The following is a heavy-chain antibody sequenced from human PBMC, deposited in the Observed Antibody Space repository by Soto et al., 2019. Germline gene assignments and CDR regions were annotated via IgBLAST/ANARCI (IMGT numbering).Heavy chain of an antibody. CDR1: GDSVSSNSAA. CDR3: ARDSKAVTIFGVVIYYGMDV. V-gene: IGHV6-1*01. J-gene: IGHJ6*02. Sequence: PSQTLSLTCAISGDSVSSNSAAWNWIRQSPSRGLEWLGRTYYRSKWYNDYAVSVKSRITINPDTSKNQFSLQLNSVTPEDTAVYYCARDSKAVTIFGVVIYYGMDVWGQGTTVTVSS. D-gene: IGHD3-3*01. CDR2: TYYRSKWYN.